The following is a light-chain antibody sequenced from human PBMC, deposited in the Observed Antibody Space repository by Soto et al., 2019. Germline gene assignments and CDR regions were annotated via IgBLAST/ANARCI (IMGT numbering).Light chain of an antibody. V-gene: IGKV4-1*01. CDR3: QQYYSTPPRT. Sequence: DIVMTQSPDSLAVSLGERATINCKSSQSVLYSSNNKNYLAWYQQKPGQPPKLLIYWASTRESGVPDRFSGSVSWTDFTLTISSLQAEDVAVYYCQQYYSTPPRTFGQGTKVEIK. CDR2: WAS. J-gene: IGKJ1*01. CDR1: QSVLYSSNNKNY.